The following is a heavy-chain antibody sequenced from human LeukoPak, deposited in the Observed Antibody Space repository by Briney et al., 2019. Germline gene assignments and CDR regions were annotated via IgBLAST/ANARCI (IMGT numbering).Heavy chain of an antibody. V-gene: IGHV1-46*01. CDR1: GYSFTSNY. Sequence: ASVTVSCTVSGYSFTSNYIHWVRQAPGQGLEWMGMIYPRDGSTSYAQRFQDRVTVTRDTSTSTVHMELSGLRSEDTAVYYCARDQEGFDYWGQGTLVTVSS. CDR2: IYPRDGST. CDR3: ARDQEGFDY. J-gene: IGHJ4*02.